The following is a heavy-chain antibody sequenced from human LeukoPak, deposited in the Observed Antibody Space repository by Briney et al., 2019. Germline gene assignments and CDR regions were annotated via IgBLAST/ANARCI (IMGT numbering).Heavy chain of an antibody. J-gene: IGHJ3*02. V-gene: IGHV4-39*07. CDR2: ISYIGSP. CDR3: ARDRRFYYGSGSPDAFDI. CDR1: GGSISSGGYY. Sequence: SETLSLTCTVSGGSISSGGYYWSWIRQPPGKGLEWIGTISYIGSPYYNPSLKSRVTISLHTPKNQFSLNLSSVTAADTAVYYCARDRRFYYGSGSPDAFDIWGQGTMVTVSS. D-gene: IGHD3-10*01.